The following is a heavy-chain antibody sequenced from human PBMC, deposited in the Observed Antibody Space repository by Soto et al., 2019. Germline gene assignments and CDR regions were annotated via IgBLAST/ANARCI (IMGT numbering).Heavy chain of an antibody. J-gene: IGHJ3*02. CDR1: GFTLSAYW. D-gene: IGHD6-13*01. V-gene: IGHV3-7*05. CDR3: ARDVSPGSSSLYLDAFDI. Sequence: EVQLEESGGDLVQPGGSLRLSCAASGFTLSAYWMTWVRQAPGKGLEWVANINRDGSKKSYLDSVRGRFTISRDNVGNSLYLQMDSLRADDTALYYCARDVSPGSSSLYLDAFDIWGQGTMVTVSS. CDR2: INRDGSKK.